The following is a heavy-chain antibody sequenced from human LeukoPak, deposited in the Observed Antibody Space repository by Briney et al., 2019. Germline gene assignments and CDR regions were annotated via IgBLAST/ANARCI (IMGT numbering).Heavy chain of an antibody. J-gene: IGHJ4*02. CDR2: INHSGST. Sequence: SETLSLTCAVYGGSFSAYYWSWIRQPPGKGLEWIGEINHSGSTNYNPSLKSRVTILVDTSKNQFSLKLSSVTAADTAVYYCARGGFYCGGDCYVDYWGQGTLVTVSS. V-gene: IGHV4-34*01. CDR1: GGSFSAYY. D-gene: IGHD2-21*02. CDR3: ARGGFYCGGDCYVDY.